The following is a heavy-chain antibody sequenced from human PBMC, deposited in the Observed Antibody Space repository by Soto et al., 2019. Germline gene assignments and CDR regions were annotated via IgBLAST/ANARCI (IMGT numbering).Heavy chain of an antibody. CDR1: GYTFTSYG. J-gene: IGHJ6*03. D-gene: IGHD3-3*01. V-gene: IGHV1-18*01. CDR3: ARDLAEDHGFLEWLSREPYYYYYMDV. Sequence: GASVKVSCKASGYTFTSYGISWVRQAPGQGLEWMGWISAYNGNTNYAQKLQGRVTMTTDTSTSTAYMELRSLRSDDTAVYYCARDLAEDHGFLEWLSREPYYYYYMDVWGKGTTVTVSS. CDR2: ISAYNGNT.